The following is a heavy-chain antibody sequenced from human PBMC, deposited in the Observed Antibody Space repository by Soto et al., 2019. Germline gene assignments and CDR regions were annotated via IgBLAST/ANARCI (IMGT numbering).Heavy chain of an antibody. D-gene: IGHD6-19*01. CDR3: ARPKGSYSSGSYYFDY. CDR2: IIPLVGTA. J-gene: IGHJ4*02. Sequence: QVQLVQSGAEVKQPGSSVKVSCKTSGGTFSTYAIYWVRQAPGQGLEWMGAIIPLVGTADYAQKFQGRVTITADESTSTAYMELSSLRSEDTAVYYCARPKGSYSSGSYYFDYWGQGTLVTVSS. CDR1: GGTFSTYA. V-gene: IGHV1-69*01.